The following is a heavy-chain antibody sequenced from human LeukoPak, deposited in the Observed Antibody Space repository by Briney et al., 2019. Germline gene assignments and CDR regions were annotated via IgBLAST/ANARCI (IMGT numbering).Heavy chain of an antibody. D-gene: IGHD6-6*01. CDR3: AREGRNIAARPLFDY. Sequence: ASVRVSCKASGYTFTSYYMHWVRQAPGQGLGWMGIINPSGGSTSYAQKFQGRVTMTRDTSTSTVYMELSSLRSEDTAVYYCAREGRNIAARPLFDYWGQGTLVTVSS. V-gene: IGHV1-46*01. J-gene: IGHJ4*02. CDR1: GYTFTSYY. CDR2: INPSGGST.